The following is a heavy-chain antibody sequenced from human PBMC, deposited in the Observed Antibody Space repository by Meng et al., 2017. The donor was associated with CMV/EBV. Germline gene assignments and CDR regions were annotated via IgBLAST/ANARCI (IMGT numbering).Heavy chain of an antibody. CDR2: INHSGST. CDR1: GGSFSGYY. V-gene: IGHV4-34*01. J-gene: IGHJ4*02. D-gene: IGHD3-10*01. Sequence: QCGAGLLHPSKTLSLTCPCHGGSFSGYYWSWIRQPPGKGLEWIGEINHSGSTNYNPSLKSRVTISVDTSKNQFSLKLSSVTAADTAVYYCARESMVRGEDWGQGTLVTVSS. CDR3: ARESMVRGED.